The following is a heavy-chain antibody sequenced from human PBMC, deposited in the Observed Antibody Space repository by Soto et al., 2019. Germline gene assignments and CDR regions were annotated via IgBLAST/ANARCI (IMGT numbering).Heavy chain of an antibody. Sequence: PSQTLLLTCAISGDSVSTNSAAWNWIRQSPSRDLEWLGRTYYRSKWYNDYAVSVKSRITINPDTSKNQFSLQLNSVTPEDTAVYYCARDLEDRDGYDSSDYWRQGTLLTVSS. CDR3: ARDLEDRDGYDSSDY. D-gene: IGHD5-12*01. J-gene: IGHJ4*02. CDR1: GDSVSTNSAA. V-gene: IGHV6-1*01. CDR2: TYYRSKWYN.